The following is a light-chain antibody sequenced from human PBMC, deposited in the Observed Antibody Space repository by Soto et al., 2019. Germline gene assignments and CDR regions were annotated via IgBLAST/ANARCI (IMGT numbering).Light chain of an antibody. Sequence: DIQMTQSPSTLSAAVGDRVTITCRASQSVGTWLAWYQQKPGKAPKLLIYKASNLESGVPSRFSGSGSGTEYALTISSLRPDDFATYYCQHYNNFPWTFGQGTKVDIK. CDR3: QHYNNFPWT. CDR2: KAS. V-gene: IGKV1-5*03. J-gene: IGKJ1*01. CDR1: QSVGTW.